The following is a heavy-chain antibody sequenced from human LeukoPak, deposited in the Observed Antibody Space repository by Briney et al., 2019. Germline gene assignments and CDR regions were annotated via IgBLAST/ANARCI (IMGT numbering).Heavy chain of an antibody. D-gene: IGHD6-13*01. Sequence: PSETLSLTCTVSGGSISSYYWSWIRQPPGKGLEWIGYIYYSGSTNYNPSLKSRVTISVDTSKNQFSLKLSSVTAADTAVYYCARHLRSSSWYRSENWFDPWGQGTLVTVSS. CDR1: GGSISSYY. J-gene: IGHJ5*02. V-gene: IGHV4-59*01. CDR2: IYYSGST. CDR3: ARHLRSSSWYRSENWFDP.